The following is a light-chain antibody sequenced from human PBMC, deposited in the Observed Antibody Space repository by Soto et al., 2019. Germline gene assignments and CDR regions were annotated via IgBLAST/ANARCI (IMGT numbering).Light chain of an antibody. V-gene: IGLV1-40*01. CDR3: QSYDSSRRAWV. CDR2: GNN. Sequence: QSVLTQPPSLSGAPGQTITISCTGSSSNIGAGSDVHWFQHLPGTAPKVLIYGNNNRPSGVPDRFSGSKSGTSGSLAITGVQAEDEADYYCQSYDSSRRAWVFGGGTKLTVL. CDR1: SSNIGAGSD. J-gene: IGLJ3*02.